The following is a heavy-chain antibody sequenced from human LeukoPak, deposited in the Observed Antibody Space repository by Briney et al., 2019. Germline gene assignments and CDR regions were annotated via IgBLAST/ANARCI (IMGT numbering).Heavy chain of an antibody. Sequence: SETLSLTCTVSGGSISSSRYYWGWIRQPPGKGLEWIGNIYYSGSTYYNPSLESRVTISVDTSKNQFSLKLSSVTATDTAVYYCARQHYYDTSGYYSYWGQGTLVTVSS. CDR2: IYYSGST. D-gene: IGHD3-22*01. CDR1: GGSISSSRYY. J-gene: IGHJ4*02. CDR3: ARQHYYDTSGYYSY. V-gene: IGHV4-39*01.